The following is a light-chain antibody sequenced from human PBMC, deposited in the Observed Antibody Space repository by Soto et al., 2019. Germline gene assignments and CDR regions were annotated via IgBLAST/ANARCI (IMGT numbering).Light chain of an antibody. CDR3: QKSYTTPWR. CDR2: DAS. CDR1: QNINNY. J-gene: IGKJ1*01. Sequence: DIQMTQSPSSRSASVGGRVTITCQASQNINNYLNWYQQKPGRAPKLLIYDASSLQSGVPSRFSGSGSGTDFTLTISSLQPEDFATYYCQKSYTTPWRCGQGTKGAIK. V-gene: IGKV1-39*01.